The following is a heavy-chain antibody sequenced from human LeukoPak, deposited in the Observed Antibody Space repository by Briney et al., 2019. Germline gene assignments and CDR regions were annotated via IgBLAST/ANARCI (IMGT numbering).Heavy chain of an antibody. D-gene: IGHD6-6*01. CDR2: ISGSGGST. CDR1: GFTFSSYA. J-gene: IGHJ4*02. V-gene: IGHV3-23*01. Sequence: GGXLRLSCAASGFTFSSYAMSWVRQAPGKGLEWVSAISGSGGSTYYADSVKGRFTISRDNSKNTLYLQMNSLRAEDTAVYYCAKDLSGYSSSSACSYWGQGTLVTVSS. CDR3: AKDLSGYSSSSACSY.